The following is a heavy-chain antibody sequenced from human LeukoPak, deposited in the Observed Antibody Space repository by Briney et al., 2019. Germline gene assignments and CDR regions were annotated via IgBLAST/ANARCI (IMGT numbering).Heavy chain of an antibody. J-gene: IGHJ4*02. CDR1: GYTFTSYA. Sequence: ASVKVSCKASGYTFTSYAIHWVRQAPGQRLEWMGWISAGNGNTRYSQNFQGRVTFISNTSATTAFMELSSLRSEDAAVYYCARDSGSGSNDYWGQGTLVTVSS. V-gene: IGHV1-3*01. D-gene: IGHD1-26*01. CDR2: ISAGNGNT. CDR3: ARDSGSGSNDY.